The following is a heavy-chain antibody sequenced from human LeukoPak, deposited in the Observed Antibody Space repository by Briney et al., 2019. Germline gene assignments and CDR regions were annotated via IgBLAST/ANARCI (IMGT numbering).Heavy chain of an antibody. CDR2: IYHTGST. CDR1: GGSISVTNW. J-gene: IGHJ5*02. D-gene: IGHD2-15*01. CDR3: ARTYCSGGSCYPGNWFDP. Sequence: PSETLSLTCTVSGGSISVTNWWSWVRQPPGKGLEWIGDIYHTGSTNYNPSLRSRVTLSIEKSKNQLSLKVTSMTAADTAMYYCARTYCSGGSCYPGNWFDPWGQGTLVTVSS. V-gene: IGHV4-4*02.